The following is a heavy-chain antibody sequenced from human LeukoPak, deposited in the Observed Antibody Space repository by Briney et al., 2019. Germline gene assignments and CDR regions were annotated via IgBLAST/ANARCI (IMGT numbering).Heavy chain of an antibody. V-gene: IGHV4-34*01. CDR3: ARGSSGYGDYVCPDY. D-gene: IGHD4-17*01. J-gene: IGHJ4*02. Sequence: SETLSLTCAVYGGPFRGFFWSWIRQAPGKGLEWIGEISHSGSSNYNPSLKSRVTISVDTSKNQFSLKLSSVTAADTAVYYCARGSSGYGDYVCPDYWGQGTLVTVSS. CDR1: GGPFRGFF. CDR2: ISHSGSS.